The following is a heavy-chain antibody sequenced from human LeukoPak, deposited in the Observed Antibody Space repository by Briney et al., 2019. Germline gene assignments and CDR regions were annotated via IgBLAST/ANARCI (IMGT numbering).Heavy chain of an antibody. Sequence: SETLSLTCTVSGGSISTYYWTWIRQPPGKGLEWIGYIHYSGSTNSIPSLKSRVTISVDTSKNQFSLKLSSVTAADTAVHYCARTRSSNYKYNWFDPWGQGTLVTVSS. CDR2: IHYSGST. CDR1: GGSISTYY. V-gene: IGHV4-59*08. D-gene: IGHD4-11*01. J-gene: IGHJ5*02. CDR3: ARTRSSNYKYNWFDP.